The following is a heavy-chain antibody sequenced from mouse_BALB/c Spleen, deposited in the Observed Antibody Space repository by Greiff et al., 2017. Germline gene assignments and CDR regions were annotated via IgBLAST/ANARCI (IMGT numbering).Heavy chain of an antibody. CDR3: ARHELRDYFDY. Sequence: EVQGVESGGDLVKPGGSLKLSCAASGFTFSSYGMSWVRQTPDKRLEWVATISSGGSYTYYPDSVKGRFTISRDNAKNTLYLQMSSLKSEDTAMYYCARHELRDYFDYWGQGTTLTVSS. J-gene: IGHJ2*01. D-gene: IGHD1-1*01. CDR2: ISSGGSYT. CDR1: GFTFSSYG. V-gene: IGHV5-6*01.